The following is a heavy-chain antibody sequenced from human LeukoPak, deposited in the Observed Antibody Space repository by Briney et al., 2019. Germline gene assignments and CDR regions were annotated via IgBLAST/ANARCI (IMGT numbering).Heavy chain of an antibody. D-gene: IGHD3-3*01. CDR1: GGSFSGYY. CDR2: INHSGST. CDR3: ARGRYDFWSGLFGETNYFDY. V-gene: IGHV4-34*01. Sequence: KPSETLSLTCAVYGGSFSGYYWSWIRQPPGKGLEWIGEINHSGSTNYNPSLKSRVTISVDTSKNQFSLKLSSVTAADTAVYYCARGRYDFWSGLFGETNYFDYWGQGTLVTVSS. J-gene: IGHJ4*02.